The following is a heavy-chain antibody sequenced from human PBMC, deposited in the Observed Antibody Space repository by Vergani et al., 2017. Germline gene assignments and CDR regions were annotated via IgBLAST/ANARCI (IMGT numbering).Heavy chain of an antibody. CDR2: IIPILGTA. CDR3: AHQYYDFWSGYYKGNWFDP. CDR1: GGTFSSYA. J-gene: IGHJ5*02. Sequence: QVQLVQSGAEVKKPGSSVKVSCKASGGTFSSYAISWVRQAPGQGLEWMGRIIPILGTANYAQKFQGRVTITADESTSTAYMELSSLRSEDTAVYYCAHQYYDFWSGYYKGNWFDPWGQGTLVTVSS. V-gene: IGHV1-69*11. D-gene: IGHD3-3*01.